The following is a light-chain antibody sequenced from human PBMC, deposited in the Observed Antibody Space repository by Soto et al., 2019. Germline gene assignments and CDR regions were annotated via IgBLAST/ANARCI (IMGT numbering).Light chain of an antibody. J-gene: IGKJ3*01. CDR2: ASS. V-gene: IGKV1-12*01. CDR1: QDILSW. Sequence: DIQMTQSPSSMSASVGDRVSNTCRASQDILSWLAWYQQKPGEAPRLLIYASSNLQSGVPSRFSGSGSGTDFTLTISILQPEDFATYYCQQANSFPITFGPGTRLDIK. CDR3: QQANSFPIT.